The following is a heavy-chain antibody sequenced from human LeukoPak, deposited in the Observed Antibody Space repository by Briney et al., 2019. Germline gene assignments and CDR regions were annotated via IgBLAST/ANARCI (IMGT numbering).Heavy chain of an antibody. D-gene: IGHD5-12*01. CDR1: GYSFSSYW. V-gene: IGHV5-51*01. J-gene: IGHJ4*02. Sequence: GESLKISCKGSGYSFSSYWIGWVRQMPGKGLEWMGIIYPGDSDTRYSPSFQGQVTISVDKSISTAYLQWSSLKASDTAMYYCARPGYSGYDSPSGFDYWGQGTLVTVSS. CDR3: ARPGYSGYDSPSGFDY. CDR2: IYPGDSDT.